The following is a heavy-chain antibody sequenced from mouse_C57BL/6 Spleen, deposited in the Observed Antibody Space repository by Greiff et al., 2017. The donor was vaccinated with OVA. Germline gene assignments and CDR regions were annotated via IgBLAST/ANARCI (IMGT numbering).Heavy chain of an antibody. Sequence: VQLQQSGPELVKPGASVKISCKASGYTFTDYYINWVKQRPGQGLEWIGRIYPGSGNTKYNEKFKGKATLTVDKSSSTAYLELSSLTSEDSAVYVCERSARSDAMDYWGQGTSVTVSS. CDR3: ERSARSDAMDY. J-gene: IGHJ4*01. V-gene: IGHV1-84*01. CDR1: GYTFTDYY. CDR2: IYPGSGNT. D-gene: IGHD1-1*01.